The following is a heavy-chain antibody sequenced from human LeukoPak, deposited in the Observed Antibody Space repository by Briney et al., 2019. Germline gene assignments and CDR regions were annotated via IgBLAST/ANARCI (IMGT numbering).Heavy chain of an antibody. CDR3: ARAYCSGGSCYDY. CDR1: GFTFSSYA. V-gene: IGHV3-30-3*01. J-gene: IGHJ4*02. CDR2: ISYDGSNK. D-gene: IGHD2-15*01. Sequence: GGSLRLSCAASGFTFSSYAMHWVRQAPGKGLEWVALISYDGSNKYYADSVKGRFTISRDNSKNTPYLQMNSLRAEDTAVYYCARAYCSGGSCYDYWGQGTLVTVSS.